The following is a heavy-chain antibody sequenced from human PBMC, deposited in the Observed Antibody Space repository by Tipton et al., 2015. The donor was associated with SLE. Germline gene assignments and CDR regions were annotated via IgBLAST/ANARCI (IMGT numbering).Heavy chain of an antibody. J-gene: IGHJ4*02. V-gene: IGHV4-59*01. CDR2: IDYRDIT. CDR1: GGSFSGYH. D-gene: IGHD1-26*01. CDR3: AKDSGTYYFDF. Sequence: TLSLTCAVFGGSFSGYHWSWVRQPPGKGLEWIGYIDYRDITNYNPSLKSRVTMSIDTSKNQFSLKLSSVTAADTAVYYCAKDSGTYYFDFWGQGVLVNVSS.